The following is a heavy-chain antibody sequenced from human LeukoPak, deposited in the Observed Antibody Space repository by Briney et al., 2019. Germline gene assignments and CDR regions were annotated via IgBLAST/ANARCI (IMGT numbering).Heavy chain of an antibody. V-gene: IGHV1-24*01. CDR1: GYTLTELS. J-gene: IGHJ4*02. D-gene: IGHD3-9*01. CDR3: ATKTANVLRYFDWPPGY. Sequence: ASVKVSCKVSGYTLTELSMHWVRQAPGEGLEWMGGFDPEDGETIYAQKFQGRVTMTEDTSTDTAYMELSSLRSEDTAVYYCATKTANVLRYFDWPPGYWGQGTLVTVSS. CDR2: FDPEDGET.